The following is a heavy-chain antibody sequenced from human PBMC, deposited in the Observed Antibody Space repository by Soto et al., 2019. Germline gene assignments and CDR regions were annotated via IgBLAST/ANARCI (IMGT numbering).Heavy chain of an antibody. V-gene: IGHV3-53*04. CDR3: ARVPSTYYYYYMDV. CDR2: IYSGGST. Sequence: EVQLVESGGGLVQPGGSLRLSCAASGFTVSSNYMSWVRQAPGKGLEWVSVIYSGGSTYYADSVKGRFTISRHNSKNTLYLQMNSLRAEDMAVYYCARVPSTYYYYYMDVWGKGTTVTVSS. CDR1: GFTVSSNY. J-gene: IGHJ6*03.